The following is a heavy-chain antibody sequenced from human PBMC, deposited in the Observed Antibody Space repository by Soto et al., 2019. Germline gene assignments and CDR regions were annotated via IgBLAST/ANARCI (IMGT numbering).Heavy chain of an antibody. J-gene: IGHJ3*01. V-gene: IGHV3-30-3*01. CDR3: ARRSPSSGTSFNDAFDF. D-gene: IGHD3-3*01. CDR1: GFTFSSYA. CDR2: ISYDGGSK. Sequence: QVQLVESGGGVVQPGWSLRLSCAASGFTFSSYAMHWVRQAPGKGLEWVAVISYDGGSKTYADSVKGRFTISRDNSKNTLSLQMNSLKGEDTAVYHCARRSPSSGTSFNDAFDFWGQGTMVTVSS.